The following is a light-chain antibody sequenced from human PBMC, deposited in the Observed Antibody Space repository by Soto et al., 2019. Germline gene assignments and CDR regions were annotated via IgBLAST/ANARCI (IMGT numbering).Light chain of an antibody. J-gene: IGKJ4*01. CDR1: QSVDND. V-gene: IGKV3D-15*01. Sequence: EIVMTRSPASLSVSPVDIAALCVMASQSVDNDLAWYQQKPGQPPRLLIYDASTRATGIPARFSGSQSGTEFTLTISSLLSEDFAVYSCQQYNNWPLTFGGGTKVDIK. CDR3: QQYNNWPLT. CDR2: DAS.